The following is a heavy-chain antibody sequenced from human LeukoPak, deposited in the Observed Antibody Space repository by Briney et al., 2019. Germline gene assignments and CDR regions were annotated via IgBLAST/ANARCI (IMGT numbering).Heavy chain of an antibody. J-gene: IGHJ3*02. V-gene: IGHV4-39*07. CDR1: GGSISSGSYY. CDR3: AIPDVVDGYLDDAFDI. CDR2: INHSGST. D-gene: IGHD5-24*01. Sequence: PSETLSLTCTVSGGSISSGSYYWSWIRQPPGKGLEWIGEINHSGSTNYNPSLKSRVTISVDTSKNQFSLKLSSVTAADTAVYYCAIPDVVDGYLDDAFDIWGQGTMVTVSS.